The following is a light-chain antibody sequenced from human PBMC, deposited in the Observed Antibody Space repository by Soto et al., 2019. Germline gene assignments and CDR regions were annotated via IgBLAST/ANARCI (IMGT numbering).Light chain of an antibody. V-gene: IGLV2-14*03. CDR1: TSDIGVYRF. CDR2: EVS. Sequence: QSVLTQPASVSGTPGQSLTISCTGTTSDIGVYRFVSWYQQHPGRAPRVILYEVSNRPSGVSSRFSGARSGNTASLTISGLQAEDEAVYYCSSLSRNTTVLVFGGGSELAVL. J-gene: IGLJ2*01. CDR3: SSLSRNTTVLV.